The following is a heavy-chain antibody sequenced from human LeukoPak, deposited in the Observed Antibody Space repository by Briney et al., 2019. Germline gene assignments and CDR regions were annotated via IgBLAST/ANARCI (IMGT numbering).Heavy chain of an antibody. V-gene: IGHV1-2*02. CDR2: INPTTGDI. CDR1: GYTFTDYY. J-gene: IGHJ5*02. D-gene: IGHD1-1*01. Sequence: ASVKVSCKASGYTFTDYYLHWVRQAPGQGLEWMGWINPTTGDISSAEKFRDRVTLTRDTSTSTAYMELNSLRSDDTAVYFCARGTGTSWFDPWGQGTLVTVAA. CDR3: ARGTGTSWFDP.